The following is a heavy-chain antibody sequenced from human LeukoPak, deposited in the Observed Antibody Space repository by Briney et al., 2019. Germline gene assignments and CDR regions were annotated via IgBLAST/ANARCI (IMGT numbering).Heavy chain of an antibody. V-gene: IGHV1-18*04. CDR3: ARDPSDWYSVVPSDY. CDR1: GYTFTSYG. Sequence: GASVKVSCKASGYTFTSYGISWVRQAPGQGLEWMGWISAYNGNTNYAQKLQGRVTMTTDTSTSTAYMELRSLRSDDTAVYYCARDPSDWYSVVPSDYWGQGTLVTVSS. CDR2: ISAYNGNT. D-gene: IGHD6-19*01. J-gene: IGHJ4*02.